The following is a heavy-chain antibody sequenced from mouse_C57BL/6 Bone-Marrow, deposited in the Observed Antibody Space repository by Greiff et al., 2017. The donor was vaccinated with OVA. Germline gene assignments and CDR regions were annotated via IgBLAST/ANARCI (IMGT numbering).Heavy chain of an antibody. Sequence: EVQGVESGEGLVKPGGSLKLSCAASGFTFSSYAMSWVRQTPEKRLEWVAYISSGGDYIYYADTVKGRFTISRDNARNTLYLQMSSLKSEDTAMYYCTRDLHDYGSSYPYWYFDVWGTGTTVTVSS. CDR1: GFTFSSYA. V-gene: IGHV5-9-1*02. J-gene: IGHJ1*03. CDR2: ISSGGDYI. D-gene: IGHD1-1*01. CDR3: TRDLHDYGSSYPYWYFDV.